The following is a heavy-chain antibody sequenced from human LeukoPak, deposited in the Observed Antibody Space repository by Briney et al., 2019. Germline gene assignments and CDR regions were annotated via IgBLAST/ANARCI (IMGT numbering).Heavy chain of an antibody. D-gene: IGHD2-15*01. J-gene: IGHJ4*02. Sequence: GGSLRLSCAASAFTFSDYPMTWVRQAPGKGLEWVSGISSSGGSTYYADSVKGRFTISRDNAKNSVYLQMKSLRAEDTAIYYCVRDTRYCSGGTCYSNPPTWGQGTLVTVSS. CDR2: ISSSGGST. V-gene: IGHV3-23*01. CDR3: VRDTRYCSGGTCYSNPPT. CDR1: AFTFSDYP.